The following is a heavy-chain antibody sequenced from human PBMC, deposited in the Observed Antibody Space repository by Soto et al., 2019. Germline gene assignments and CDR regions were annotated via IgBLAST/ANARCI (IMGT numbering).Heavy chain of an antibody. V-gene: IGHV4-30-4*01. CDR2: IYYSAST. CDR3: ARDSRTPSGGMDV. CDR1: GGSTNSGDYH. Sequence: SETLSLTCTVSGGSTNSGDYHWTWIRQFPGKDLEWIGGIYYSASTYYNPSLVSRLTISLDTSKNQFSLRLTSATAVDTAVYYCARDSRTPSGGMDVWGQGTTVTV. J-gene: IGHJ6*02.